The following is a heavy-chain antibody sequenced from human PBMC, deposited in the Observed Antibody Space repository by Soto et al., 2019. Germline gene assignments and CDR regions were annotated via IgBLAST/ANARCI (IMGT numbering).Heavy chain of an antibody. D-gene: IGHD3-3*01. V-gene: IGHV5-51*01. Sequence: GESLKISCKGSGYSFTSYWIGWVRQMPGKGLEWMGIIYPGDSDTRYSPSFQGQVTISADKSISTAYLQWSSLKASDTAMYYCARGARRITIFGVVTEAPYYFDYWGQGTLVTVSS. CDR3: ARGARRITIFGVVTEAPYYFDY. J-gene: IGHJ4*02. CDR2: IYPGDSDT. CDR1: GYSFTSYW.